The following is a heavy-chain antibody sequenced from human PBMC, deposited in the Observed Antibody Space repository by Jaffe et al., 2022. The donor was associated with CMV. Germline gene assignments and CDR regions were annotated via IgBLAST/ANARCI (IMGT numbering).Heavy chain of an antibody. Sequence: QVQLVQSGAEVKKPGASVKLSCKASGYRFTDEYMHWVRQAPGQGLEWMGRINPNGSSVSYAQEFHSRVTMTSDTSTSTVYMDLSSLGSDDTAVYYCARGRGRTDFDYWGQGTRVTVSS. CDR3: ARGRGRTDFDY. V-gene: IGHV1-46*01. CDR1: GYRFTDEY. CDR2: INPNGSSV. J-gene: IGHJ4*02.